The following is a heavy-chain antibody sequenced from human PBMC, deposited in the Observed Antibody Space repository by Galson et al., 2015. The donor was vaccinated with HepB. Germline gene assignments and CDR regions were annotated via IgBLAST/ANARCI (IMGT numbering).Heavy chain of an antibody. CDR2: IRINDGGT. CDR3: TKTAHYGTTWYGSVDH. D-gene: IGHD3-10*01. CDR1: GFTFSSHA. J-gene: IGHJ4*02. Sequence: ALSLSGAASGFTFSSHAMSWVRQAPGKGLEWVSAIRINDGGTFYADCVKGRFTISRDNSKNTLYLQMNRLRAEDTAVYYCTKTAHYGTTWYGSVDHWGQGTLVTVSS. V-gene: IGHV3-23*01.